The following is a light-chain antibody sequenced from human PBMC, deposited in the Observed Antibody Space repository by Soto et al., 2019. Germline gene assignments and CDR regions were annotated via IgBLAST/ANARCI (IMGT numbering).Light chain of an antibody. CDR1: SSDVGGYNY. CDR3: SSYTRSRNSRV. J-gene: IGLJ1*01. Sequence: QSFIAKPASFSGSPGQSITISCPGTSSDVGGYNYISWYQQYPGKAPKLLIYEVTNRPSGVSDRFSGSNSGNTASLTISGLQADDEADYYCSSYTRSRNSRVFGTGTKVTVL. V-gene: IGLV2-14*01. CDR2: EVT.